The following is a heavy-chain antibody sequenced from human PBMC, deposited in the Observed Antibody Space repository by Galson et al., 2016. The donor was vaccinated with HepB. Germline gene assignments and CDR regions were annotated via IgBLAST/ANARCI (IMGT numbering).Heavy chain of an antibody. V-gene: IGHV4-39*01. CDR2: VHFSGRT. D-gene: IGHD3-10*01. Sequence: ETLSLTCTVSNDSISSHSNFYWGWIRQSPGKGLEWLGHVHFSGRTYYNPSLKSRVSISLDISKNQFSLTLSSVTVADTAVYYCARRGVLVRGVDYFDHWGQGILVTVSS. CDR1: NDSISSHSNFY. J-gene: IGHJ4*02. CDR3: ARRGVLVRGVDYFDH.